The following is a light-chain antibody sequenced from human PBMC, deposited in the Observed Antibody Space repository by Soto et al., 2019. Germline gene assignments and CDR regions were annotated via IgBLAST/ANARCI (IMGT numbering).Light chain of an antibody. V-gene: IGKV1-8*01. CDR2: AAS. J-gene: IGKJ2*01. Sequence: ALRMTQSPSSFSASTGDRVTITCRASQGISSYLAWYQQKPGKAPKLLIYAASTLQSGVPSRFSGSGSGTDFTLTISCLQSEGFATYYCQQYYSYPYTFGQGTKLEIK. CDR1: QGISSY. CDR3: QQYYSYPYT.